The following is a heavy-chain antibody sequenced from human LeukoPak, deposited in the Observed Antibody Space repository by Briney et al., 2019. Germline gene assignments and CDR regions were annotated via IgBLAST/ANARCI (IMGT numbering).Heavy chain of an antibody. CDR1: GGSFSGYY. Sequence: SETLSLTCAVYGGSFSGYYWSWIRQPPGKGLEWIGEINHSGSTNYNPSLKSRVTISVDTSKNQFSLKLTSVTAADTAVYYCARVTQEQKYSMKFDPWGQGTLVTVSS. J-gene: IGHJ5*02. D-gene: IGHD6-6*01. CDR3: ARVTQEQKYSMKFDP. CDR2: INHSGST. V-gene: IGHV4-34*01.